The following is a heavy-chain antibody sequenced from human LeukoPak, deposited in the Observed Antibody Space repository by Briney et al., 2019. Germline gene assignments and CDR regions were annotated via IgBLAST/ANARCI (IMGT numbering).Heavy chain of an antibody. CDR1: GFTFSSYW. Sequence: GGSLRLSCAASGFTFSSYWMSWVRQAPGKGLEWVANIKEDGSENYYVDSVKGRFTISRHNSKNTLYLQMNSLRAEDTAVYYCARVGPYSSGWGPLGYWGQGTLVTVSS. D-gene: IGHD6-19*01. V-gene: IGHV3-7*05. CDR2: IKEDGSEN. CDR3: ARVGPYSSGWGPLGY. J-gene: IGHJ4*02.